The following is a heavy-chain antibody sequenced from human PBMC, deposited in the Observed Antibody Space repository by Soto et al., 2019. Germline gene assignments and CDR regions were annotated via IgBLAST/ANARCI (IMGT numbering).Heavy chain of an antibody. CDR3: ARHAGDEYGDRETYHFDY. D-gene: IGHD4-17*01. CDR1: GGSISSSSYY. J-gene: IGHJ4*03. V-gene: IGHV4-39*01. CDR2: IYYSGST. Sequence: QLQLQESGPGLVKPSETLSLTCTVSGGSISSSSYYWGWIRQPPGKGLEWIGSIYYSGSTYYNPFLKSRVHLSVEPAKDQFALEPGSVAGPGTAVDFCARHAGDEYGDRETYHFDYWGQGTLVTLFS.